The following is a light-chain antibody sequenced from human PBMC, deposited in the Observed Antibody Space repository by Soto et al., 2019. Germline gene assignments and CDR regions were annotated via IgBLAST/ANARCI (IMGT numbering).Light chain of an antibody. J-gene: IGKJ3*01. V-gene: IGKV1-39*01. Sequence: DIQMTQSPSSLSAAVGDRVTITCRASQSSSNFLNWYQQKPGKAPKLLIYAASTLQSGVPSRFSGSGSGTDFTLTISSLQPEDTATYYCQQSYNLKFTFGPGTKVDIK. CDR1: QSSSNF. CDR2: AAS. CDR3: QQSYNLKFT.